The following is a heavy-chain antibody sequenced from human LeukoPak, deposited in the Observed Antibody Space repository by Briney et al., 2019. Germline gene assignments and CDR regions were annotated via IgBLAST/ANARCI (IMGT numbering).Heavy chain of an antibody. CDR1: GIRFSSFA. D-gene: IGHD4-17*01. CDR2: ISGSGGSA. V-gene: IGHV3-23*01. J-gene: IGHJ4*02. CDR3: ARIGDDYGDYDY. Sequence: GGSLRLSCAASGIRFSSFAMSWVRQAPGKGLEWVSAISGSGGSAFYADSVKGRFTISRDNAKNSLYLQMNSLRAEDTAVYYCARIGDDYGDYDYWGQGTLVTVSS.